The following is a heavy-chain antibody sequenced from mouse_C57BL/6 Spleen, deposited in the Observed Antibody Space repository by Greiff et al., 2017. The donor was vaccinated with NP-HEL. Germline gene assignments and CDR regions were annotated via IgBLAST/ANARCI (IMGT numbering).Heavy chain of an antibody. CDR3: ARRANYAYAMDY. V-gene: IGHV1-59*01. D-gene: IGHD1-1*01. Sequence: QVQLQQPGAELVRPGTSVKLSCKASGYTFTSYWMHWVKQRPGQGLEWIGVIDPSDSSTNYNQKLKGKATFTVDTSSRTAYMQLSSQTSEDSAVYYCARRANYAYAMDYWGQGTSVTVSS. CDR2: IDPSDSST. J-gene: IGHJ4*01. CDR1: GYTFTSYW.